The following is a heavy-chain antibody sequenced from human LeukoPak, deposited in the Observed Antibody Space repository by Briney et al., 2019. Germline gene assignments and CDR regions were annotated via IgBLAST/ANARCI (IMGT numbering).Heavy chain of an antibody. CDR2: ISGSASST. J-gene: IGHJ4*02. CDR1: GFTFSNYA. D-gene: IGHD3-22*01. V-gene: IGHV3-23*01. Sequence: GGSLRLSCAASGFTFSNYAMSWVRQAPGKGLEWVSAISGSASSTYHADSVKGRFTISRDNSKNTLYLQMNSLRAEDTAVYYCAKDRAYYSDSSGYYLVRAYDYWGQGTLVTVSS. CDR3: AKDRAYYSDSSGYYLVRAYDY.